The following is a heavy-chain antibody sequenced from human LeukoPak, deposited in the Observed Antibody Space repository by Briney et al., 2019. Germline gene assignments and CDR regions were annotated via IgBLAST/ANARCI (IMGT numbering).Heavy chain of an antibody. CDR2: IRNDGNKK. CDR1: GFTFSTSG. J-gene: IGHJ4*02. D-gene: IGHD5-18*01. Sequence: GGSLRLSCVASGFTFSTSGMHWVRQSPGKGLDWVAFIRNDGNKKNYAESVKGRLTISRDNSKNTLYLQMDSLSAEDTAEYYCVKVDTWGKGTLVTVSS. CDR3: VKVDT. V-gene: IGHV3-30*02.